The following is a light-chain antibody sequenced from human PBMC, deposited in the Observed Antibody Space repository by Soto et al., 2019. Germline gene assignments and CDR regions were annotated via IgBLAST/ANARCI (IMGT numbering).Light chain of an antibody. Sequence: DIQMTQSPSSLSASVGDRVTITCRASQGIRNDLGWCQQNPGQAPTRLRYAACSLQSGVPSRFSGSGPGTEFPRTISSLQPEDCATYYFLQENSCPPRFSQWTKVDIK. V-gene: IGKV1-17*01. CDR2: AAC. J-gene: IGKJ1*01. CDR3: LQENSCPPR. CDR1: QGIRND.